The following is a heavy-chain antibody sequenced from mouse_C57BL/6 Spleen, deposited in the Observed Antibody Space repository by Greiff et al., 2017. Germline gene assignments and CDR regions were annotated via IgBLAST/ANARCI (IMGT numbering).Heavy chain of an antibody. D-gene: IGHD1-1*01. CDR1: GYTFTDYE. CDR3: MRAITTVVAPFAY. Sequence: QVQLKESGAELVRPGASVTLSCKASGYTFTDYEMHWVKQTPVHGLEWIGAIGPETGGTAYNQKFKGKAILTAETSSSTAYMELRSLTSATSAFYYCMRAITTVVAPFAYWGQGTLLTVSA. V-gene: IGHV1-15*01. CDR2: IGPETGGT. J-gene: IGHJ3*01.